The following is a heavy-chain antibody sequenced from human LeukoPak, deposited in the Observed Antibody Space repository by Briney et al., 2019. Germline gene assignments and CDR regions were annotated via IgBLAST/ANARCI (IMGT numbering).Heavy chain of an antibody. J-gene: IGHJ6*03. CDR2: INHNGST. D-gene: IGHD2-8*01. CDR1: GGSFSGYY. CDR3: ARAGQMVYAIPGITYYYYMDV. V-gene: IGHV4-34*01. Sequence: PSETLSLTCAVYGGSFSGYYWSWIRQPPGKGLEWIGEINHNGSTNYNPSLKSRVTISVDTSKNQFSLKLSSVTAADTAVYYCARAGQMVYAIPGITYYYYMDVWGKGTTVTVSS.